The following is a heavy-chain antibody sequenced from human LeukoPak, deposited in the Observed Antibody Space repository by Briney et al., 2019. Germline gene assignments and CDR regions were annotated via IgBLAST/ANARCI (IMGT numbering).Heavy chain of an antibody. J-gene: IGHJ4*02. D-gene: IGHD3-10*01. CDR2: IRYDGSNK. CDR3: AKGGLGYYGSGSYYDY. V-gene: IGHV3-30*02. CDR1: GFTFEDYA. Sequence: GRSLRLSCTTSGFTFEDYAMHWVRQAPGKGLEWVAFIRYDGSNKYYADSVKGRFTISRDNSKNTLYLQMNSLRAEDTAVYYCAKGGLGYYGSGSYYDYWGQGTLVTVSS.